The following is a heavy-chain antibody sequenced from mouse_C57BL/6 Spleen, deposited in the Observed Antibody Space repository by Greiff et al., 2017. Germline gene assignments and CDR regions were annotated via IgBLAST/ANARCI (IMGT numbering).Heavy chain of an antibody. D-gene: IGHD1-1*01. J-gene: IGHJ2*01. V-gene: IGHV1-64*01. CDR1: GYTFTSYW. Sequence: QVQLQQPGAELVKPGASVKLSCKASGYTFTSYWMHWVKQRPGQGLEWIGMIHPNSGSTNYNEKFKSKATLTVDKSSSTAYMQLSSLTSEDSAVYYCAREDYYGSSYGYFDDWGKGTTLTVSS. CDR3: AREDYYGSSYGYFDD. CDR2: IHPNSGST.